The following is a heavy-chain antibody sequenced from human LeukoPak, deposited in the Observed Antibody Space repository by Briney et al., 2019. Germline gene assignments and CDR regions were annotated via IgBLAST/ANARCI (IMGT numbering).Heavy chain of an antibody. CDR3: ARDDCGDTCYPGGY. D-gene: IGHD2-21*01. J-gene: IGHJ4*02. V-gene: IGHV1-3*01. Sequence: ASVKVSCKASGYTSTNYVVHWVRQAPGQRPEWMGWINAGNGDTKYSQDFQGRVTFTRDTSASAAYMGLSSLTSEDTALYYCARDDCGDTCYPGGYWGQGTLVTVSS. CDR2: INAGNGDT. CDR1: GYTSTNYV.